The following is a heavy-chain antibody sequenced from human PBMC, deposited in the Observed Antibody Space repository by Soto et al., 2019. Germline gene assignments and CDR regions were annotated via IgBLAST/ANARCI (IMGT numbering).Heavy chain of an antibody. Sequence: GESLKISCKGSGYSFTDYWTGWVRQVPGEGLEWLAMIYPGDSDTRYSPSFQGQVTIPADRSITTAYLQWGSLKASDTAMYYCAAYTASSGRHFGYWGQGTLVTVSS. J-gene: IGHJ4*02. V-gene: IGHV5-51*01. D-gene: IGHD3-16*01. CDR2: IYPGDSDT. CDR1: GYSFTDYW. CDR3: AAYTASSGRHFGY.